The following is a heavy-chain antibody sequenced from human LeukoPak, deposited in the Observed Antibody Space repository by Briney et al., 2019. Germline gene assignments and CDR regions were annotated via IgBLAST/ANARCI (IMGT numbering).Heavy chain of an antibody. Sequence: PGGSLRLSCAASGFTFSSYEMNWVRQAPGKGLEWVSYISSSGSTIYYADSVKGRFTISRDNAKNSLYLQMKSLRAEDTDVYYCAELGITMIGGVWGKGTTVTISS. J-gene: IGHJ6*04. CDR3: AELGITMIGGV. CDR2: ISSSGSTI. V-gene: IGHV3-48*03. D-gene: IGHD3-10*02. CDR1: GFTFSSYE.